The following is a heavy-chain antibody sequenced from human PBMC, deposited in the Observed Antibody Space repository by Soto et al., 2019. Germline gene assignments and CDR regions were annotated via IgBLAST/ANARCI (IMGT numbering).Heavy chain of an antibody. CDR3: AKGCSPTNAFDI. Sequence: EVQLLESGGGLVQPGGSLRLSCAASGFTYSNYAMNWVRQAPGKGLEWVSDIRGSDGSTHYADSVKGRFTISRDNSKNTLYLQMNSLRVEDTAVYYCAKGCSPTNAFDIWGQGTMVTVSS. CDR2: IRGSDGST. CDR1: GFTYSNYA. V-gene: IGHV3-23*01. J-gene: IGHJ3*02. D-gene: IGHD2-2*01.